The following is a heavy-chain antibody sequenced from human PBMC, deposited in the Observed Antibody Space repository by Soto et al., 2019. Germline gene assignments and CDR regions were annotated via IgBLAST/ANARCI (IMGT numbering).Heavy chain of an antibody. CDR2: ISYDGSNK. V-gene: IGHV3-30*18. D-gene: IGHD3-3*01. J-gene: IGHJ4*02. Sequence: PGGSLRLSCAASGFTFSSYSMNWVRQAPGKGLEWVAVISYDGSNKYYADSVKGRFTISRDNSKNTLYLQMNSLRAEDTAVYYCAKSYDFWSGYPQPLDYWGQGTLVTVS. CDR1: GFTFSSYS. CDR3: AKSYDFWSGYPQPLDY.